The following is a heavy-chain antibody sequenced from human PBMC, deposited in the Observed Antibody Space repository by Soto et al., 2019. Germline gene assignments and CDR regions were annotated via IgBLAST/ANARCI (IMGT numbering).Heavy chain of an antibody. CDR1: GGSISSSNW. V-gene: IGHV4-4*02. CDR3: ARVPSSSGAESWFDP. Sequence: QVQLQESGPGLVKPSGTLSLTCAVSGGSISSSNWWSWVRQPPGKGLEWIGEIYHSGSTNYIPSLKIRVTISVDKSKNQFSLKLSSVTAADPAVYYCARVPSSSGAESWFDPWGQGTLVTVSS. D-gene: IGHD6-6*01. J-gene: IGHJ5*02. CDR2: IYHSGST.